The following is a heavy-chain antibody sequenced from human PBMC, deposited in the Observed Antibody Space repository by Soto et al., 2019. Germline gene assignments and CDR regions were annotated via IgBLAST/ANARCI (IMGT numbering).Heavy chain of an antibody. V-gene: IGHV1-69*13. CDR3: AAGYDYVWGSYRKVPVYGMDV. CDR2: IIPIFGTA. D-gene: IGHD3-16*02. J-gene: IGHJ6*02. CDR1: GGTFSSYA. Sequence: SVKVSCKASGGTFSSYAISWVRQAPGQGLEWMGGIIPIFGTANYAQKFQGRVTITADESTSTAYMELSSLRSEDTAVYYCAAGYDYVWGSYRKVPVYGMDVWGQGTTVTVS.